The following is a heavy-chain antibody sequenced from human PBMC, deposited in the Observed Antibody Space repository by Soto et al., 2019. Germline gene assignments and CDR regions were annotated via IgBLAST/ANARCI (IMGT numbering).Heavy chain of an antibody. V-gene: IGHV3-33*01. CDR2: IWYDGSNK. CDR3: TTSEDYITGTGYGMDV. J-gene: IGHJ6*02. Sequence: GGSLRLSCAASGFTFSSYGMHWVRQAPGKGLEWVAVIWYDGSNKYYADSVKGRFTISRDNSKNTLYLQMNSLRAEDTAVYYCTTSEDYITGTGYGMDVWGQGTTVTVSS. D-gene: IGHD1-20*01. CDR1: GFTFSSYG.